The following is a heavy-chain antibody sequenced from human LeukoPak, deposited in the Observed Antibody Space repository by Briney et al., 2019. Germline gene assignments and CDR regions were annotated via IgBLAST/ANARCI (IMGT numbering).Heavy chain of an antibody. CDR1: GRFISRYY. Sequence: WEPLSLTCTVWGRFISRYYWRWPRHPGREALEWIGRIYSSGSTNYNTSLKSRVPMSVSKFKNQFSLKMSSVNAADTAVYYCARDSDYVWGSYRHVYFDYWGQGTLVTVSS. CDR3: ARDSDYVWGSYRHVYFDY. D-gene: IGHD3-16*02. V-gene: IGHV4-4*07. CDR2: IYSSGST. J-gene: IGHJ4*02.